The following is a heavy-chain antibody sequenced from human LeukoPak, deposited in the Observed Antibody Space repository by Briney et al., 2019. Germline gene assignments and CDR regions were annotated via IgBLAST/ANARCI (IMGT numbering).Heavy chain of an antibody. CDR3: ARDPPAAAEY. J-gene: IGHJ4*02. CDR1: GFTFSSYW. Sequence: PGGSLRLSCAASGFTFSSYWMGWLRQAPGKGLEWVSSISSSSSYIYYADSVKGRFTISRDNAKNSLYLQMNSLRAEDTAVYYCARDPPAAAEYWGQGTLVTVSS. CDR2: ISSSSSYI. D-gene: IGHD6-13*01. V-gene: IGHV3-21*01.